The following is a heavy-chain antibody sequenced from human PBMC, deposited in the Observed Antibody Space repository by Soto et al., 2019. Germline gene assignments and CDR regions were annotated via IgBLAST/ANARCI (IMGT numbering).Heavy chain of an antibody. J-gene: IGHJ3*02. Sequence: GGSLRLSCAASGFTFSSYAMSWVRQAPGKGLEWVSAISGSGGSTYYADSVKGRFTISRDNSKNTLYLQMNSLRAEDTAVYYCAKTPRIVVVPPDAFDIWGQGTMVTVSS. CDR2: ISGSGGST. CDR3: AKTPRIVVVPPDAFDI. V-gene: IGHV3-23*01. CDR1: GFTFSSYA. D-gene: IGHD2-2*01.